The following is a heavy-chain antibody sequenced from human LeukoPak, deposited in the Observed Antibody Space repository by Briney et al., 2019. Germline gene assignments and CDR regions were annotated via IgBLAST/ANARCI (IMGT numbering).Heavy chain of an antibody. CDR2: IYYTGTT. D-gene: IGHD4-11*01. CDR3: ARHGTVTALEWFDP. Sequence: SETLSLTCTVSGDSISSFYWGWIRQPPGKGLEWIGYIYYTGTTNYNPSLKSRVTISLDTSKNQFSLKLTSVTAADTALYYCARHGTVTALEWFDPWGQGTLVTVSS. J-gene: IGHJ5*02. CDR1: GDSISSFY. V-gene: IGHV4-59*08.